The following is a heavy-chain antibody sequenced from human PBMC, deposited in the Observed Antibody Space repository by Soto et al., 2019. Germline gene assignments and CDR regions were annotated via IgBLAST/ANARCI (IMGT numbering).Heavy chain of an antibody. CDR3: ARGVVVVAATRAAFDI. V-gene: IGHV4-34*01. Sequence: PSETLSLTCAVYGGSFSGYYWSWIRQPPGKGLEWIGEINHSGSTNYNPSLKSRVTISVDTSKNQFSLKLSSVTAADTAVYYCARGVVVVAATRAAFDIWGQGTMVTVSS. CDR2: INHSGST. J-gene: IGHJ3*02. D-gene: IGHD2-15*01. CDR1: GGSFSGYY.